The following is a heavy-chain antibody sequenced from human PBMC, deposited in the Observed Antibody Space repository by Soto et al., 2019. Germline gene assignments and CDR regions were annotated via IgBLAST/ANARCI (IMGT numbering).Heavy chain of an antibody. Sequence: RGESLKISCKGSGYSFTSYWIGWVRQMPGKGLEWMGIIYPGDSDTRYSPSFQGQVTISADKSISTAYLQWSSLKASDTAMYYCASTSSIAARPFDYWGQGTLVTVSS. CDR3: ASTSSIAARPFDY. CDR2: IYPGDSDT. D-gene: IGHD6-6*01. V-gene: IGHV5-51*01. J-gene: IGHJ4*02. CDR1: GYSFTSYW.